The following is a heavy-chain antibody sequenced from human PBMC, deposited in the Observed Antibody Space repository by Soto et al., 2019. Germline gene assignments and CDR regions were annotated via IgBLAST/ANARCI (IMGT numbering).Heavy chain of an antibody. CDR2: IYHSGST. CDR1: GGSIISGGYS. J-gene: IGHJ5*02. V-gene: IGHV4-30-2*01. Sequence: SETLSLTCAVSGGSIISGGYSWSWIRQPPGKGLEWIGYIYHSGSTYYNPSLKSRVTISVDRSKNQFSLKLSSVTAADTAVYYCARAPDRRGQGTLVTVSS. CDR3: ARAPDR.